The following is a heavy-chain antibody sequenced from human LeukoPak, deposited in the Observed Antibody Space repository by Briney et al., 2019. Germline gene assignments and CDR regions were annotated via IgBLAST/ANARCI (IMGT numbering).Heavy chain of an antibody. J-gene: IGHJ4*02. CDR1: GYTFTSYG. D-gene: IGHD4-17*01. V-gene: IGHV1-18*01. Sequence: ASVKVSCKASGYTFTSYGISWVRQAPGQGLEWMGRISAYNDNTNYAQKLQGRVTMTTDTSTSTASMELRSLRSDDTAVYYCARDRTTDYGDEVGLDYWGQGTLVTVSS. CDR3: ARDRTTDYGDEVGLDY. CDR2: ISAYNDNT.